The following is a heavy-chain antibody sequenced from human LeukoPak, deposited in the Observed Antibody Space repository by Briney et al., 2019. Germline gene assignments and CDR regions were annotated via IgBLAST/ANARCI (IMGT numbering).Heavy chain of an antibody. J-gene: IGHJ3*02. Sequence: GRSLRLSCAASGFTVSSNYMSWVRQAPGKGLEWVSVIYSGGSTYYADSVKGRFTISRDNSKNTLYLQMNSLRAEDTAVYYCARTHSAKDAFDIWGQGTMVTVSS. D-gene: IGHD1-26*01. CDR3: ARTHSAKDAFDI. CDR1: GFTVSSNY. CDR2: IYSGGST. V-gene: IGHV3-66*01.